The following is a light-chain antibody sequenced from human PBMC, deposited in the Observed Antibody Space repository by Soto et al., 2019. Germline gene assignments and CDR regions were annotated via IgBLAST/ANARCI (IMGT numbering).Light chain of an antibody. CDR1: QSVTTY. CDR3: HQRSNWPIT. J-gene: IGKJ5*01. Sequence: EIVLTQSPATLSLSPGERATLSCRASQSVTTYVAWYQQKPGQALRLLIYDASSRATGIPARFSGSGSGTDFTLTISSLEPEDFAVYYCHQRSNWPITFGQGTRLEIK. CDR2: DAS. V-gene: IGKV3-11*01.